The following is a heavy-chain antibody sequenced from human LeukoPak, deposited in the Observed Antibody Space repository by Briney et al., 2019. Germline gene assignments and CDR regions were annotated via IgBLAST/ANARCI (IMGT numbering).Heavy chain of an antibody. V-gene: IGHV1-46*01. CDR1: GYTFTSYY. J-gene: IGHJ5*02. Sequence: ASVKVSCTASGYTFTSYYMHWVRQAPGQGLEWMGIINPSGGSTSYAQKFQGRVTMTRDTSTSTVYMELSSLRSEDTAVYYCARDPGATGDYGDGNWFDPWGQGTLVTVSS. CDR2: INPSGGST. D-gene: IGHD4-17*01. CDR3: ARDPGATGDYGDGNWFDP.